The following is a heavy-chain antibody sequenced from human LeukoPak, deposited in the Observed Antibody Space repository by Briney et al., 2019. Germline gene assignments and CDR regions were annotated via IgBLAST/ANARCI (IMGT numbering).Heavy chain of an antibody. CDR2: IRSRANSYAT. Sequence: QAGGSLKLSCAPSGFTFSGLAMNWVRQAPGKGLKWVGRIRSRANSYATAYAASVKGRFTISRDDSKNTAYLQMNSLKTEDTAVYYCTRGSGTINWFDPWGQGTLVTVSS. CDR3: TRGSGTINWFDP. CDR1: GFTFSGLA. J-gene: IGHJ5*02. D-gene: IGHD2-15*01. V-gene: IGHV3-73*01.